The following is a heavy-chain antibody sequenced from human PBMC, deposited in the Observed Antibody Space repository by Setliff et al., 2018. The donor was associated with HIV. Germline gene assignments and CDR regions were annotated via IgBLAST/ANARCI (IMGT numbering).Heavy chain of an antibody. D-gene: IGHD3-10*01. CDR3: TNRGGSGTNVGNWFDP. J-gene: IGHJ5*02. CDR1: GDNFNNVA. CDR2: ILPIFGAT. V-gene: IGHV1-69*13. Sequence: ASVKVSCKASGDNFNNVAFNWVRQAPGQGLEWMGGILPIFGATDYAQKFQGRLTLTAVQSENSVYMELSSLRSDGTAVYYCTNRGGSGTNVGNWFDPWGQGTLVTVSS.